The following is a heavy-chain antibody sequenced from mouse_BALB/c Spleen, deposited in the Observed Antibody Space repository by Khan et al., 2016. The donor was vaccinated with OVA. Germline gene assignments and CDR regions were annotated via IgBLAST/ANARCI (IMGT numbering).Heavy chain of an antibody. V-gene: IGHV1-4*01. CDR3: VREGAYHRSDGWFAY. D-gene: IGHD2-14*01. CDR1: GYTFTSYT. Sequence: QVQLKESGAELARPGASVKMSCKTSGYTFTSYTMHWIRQRPGQALEWIGHINPSNNYTNYNQNFKDKATLIVDKSSNTAYMQVSSLTSEDSAAYYCVREGAYHRSDGWFAYWGQGTLVTVSA. J-gene: IGHJ3*01. CDR2: INPSNNYT.